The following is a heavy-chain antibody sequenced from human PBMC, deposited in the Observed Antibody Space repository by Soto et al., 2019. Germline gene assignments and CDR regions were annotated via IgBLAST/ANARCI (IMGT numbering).Heavy chain of an antibody. CDR1: GFSLSTSAVG. CDR3: AHSAGTYYYDSSGYLRWDYFDY. J-gene: IGHJ4*02. D-gene: IGHD3-22*01. Sequence: SGPTLVNPTQTLTLTCTFSGFSLSTSAVGVGWIRQPPGKALEWLALIYWDDDKRYSPSLKSRLTITKDTSKNQVVLTMTNMDPVDTATYYCAHSAGTYYYDSSGYLRWDYFDYWGQGTLVTVSS. CDR2: IYWDDDK. V-gene: IGHV2-5*02.